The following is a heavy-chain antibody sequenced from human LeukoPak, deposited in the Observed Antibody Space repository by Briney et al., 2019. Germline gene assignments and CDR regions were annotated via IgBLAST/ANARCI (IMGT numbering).Heavy chain of an antibody. CDR2: IIPIFGTA. CDR1: GGTFSSYA. Sequence: SVKVSCKASGGTFSSYAISWVRQAPGQGLEWMGGIIPIFGTANYAQKFQGRVTITADESTSTAYMELSSLRSEDTAVYYCARAPRDYYDSSGYYLPGLGLDPWGQGTPVTVSS. D-gene: IGHD3-22*01. V-gene: IGHV1-69*13. CDR3: ARAPRDYYDSSGYYLPGLGLDP. J-gene: IGHJ5*02.